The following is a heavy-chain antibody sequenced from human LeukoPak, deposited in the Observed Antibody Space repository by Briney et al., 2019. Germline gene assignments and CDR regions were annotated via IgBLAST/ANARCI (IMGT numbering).Heavy chain of an antibody. CDR2: INPNSGGT. Sequence: ASVKVSCKASAYTFTCYYMHWVRQAPGQGLEWMGWINPNSGGTNYAQKFQGRVTMTRDTSISTAYMELSRLRSDDTAVYYCARGSGHRPPNDYWGQGTLVTVSS. V-gene: IGHV1-2*02. CDR3: ARGSGHRPPNDY. D-gene: IGHD6-19*01. J-gene: IGHJ4*02. CDR1: AYTFTCYY.